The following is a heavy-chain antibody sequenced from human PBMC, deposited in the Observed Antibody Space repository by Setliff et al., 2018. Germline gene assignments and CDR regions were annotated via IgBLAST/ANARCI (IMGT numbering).Heavy chain of an antibody. V-gene: IGHV4-39*07. CDR1: GGSISRSSYH. CDR2: IYYSGTT. CDR3: ARVSQYSSGWYYYYYGMDV. Sequence: SETLSLTCSVSGGSISRSSYHYVWIRQPPGKGLEWIGSIYYSGTTHYNPSLKSRVTISVDTSKNQFSLKLSSVTAADTAVYYCARVSQYSSGWYYYYYGMDVWGQGTTVTVSS. J-gene: IGHJ6*02. D-gene: IGHD6-19*01.